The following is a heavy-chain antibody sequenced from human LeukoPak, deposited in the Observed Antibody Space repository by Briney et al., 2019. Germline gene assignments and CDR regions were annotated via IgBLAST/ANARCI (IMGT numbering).Heavy chain of an antibody. CDR3: AMRVAYGDFIYS. V-gene: IGHV1-69*05. J-gene: IGHJ4*02. Sequence: GSSVKVSCQASGGVFSRYAVSWVRHAPGQGLECMASIISLFATLHYAQKCQGRVTISTTESPNTAYMELNSLRSDDTAVYYCAMRVAYGDFIYSWGQGTRVTVSS. CDR2: IISLFATL. CDR1: GGVFSRYA. D-gene: IGHD4-17*01.